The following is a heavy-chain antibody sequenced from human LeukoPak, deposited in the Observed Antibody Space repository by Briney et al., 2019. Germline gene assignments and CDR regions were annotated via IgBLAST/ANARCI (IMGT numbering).Heavy chain of an antibody. V-gene: IGHV3-23*01. Sequence: PGGSLRLSCAASGFTFSSYAMSGVRQAPGKGLEWVSAISGSGGSTYYADSVKGRFTISRDNSKNTLYLQMNSLRAEDTAVYYCAKDPGYDILAGYPRDSYYFDYWGQGTLVTVSS. CDR3: AKDPGYDILAGYPRDSYYFDY. CDR2: ISGSGGST. D-gene: IGHD3-9*01. CDR1: GFTFSSYA. J-gene: IGHJ4*02.